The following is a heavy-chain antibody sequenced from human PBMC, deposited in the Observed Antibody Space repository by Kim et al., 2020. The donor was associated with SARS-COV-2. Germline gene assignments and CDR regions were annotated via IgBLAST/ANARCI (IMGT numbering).Heavy chain of an antibody. CDR1: GGSISSYY. J-gene: IGHJ6*02. Sequence: SETLSLTCTVSGGSISSYYWNWIRQPPGKGLEWIGFIYYSGSTNYNPSLKSRVTISVDTSKNQFSLTLSSVTAADTAVYYCARAEAYYYGMDVWGQGTTVTVSS. V-gene: IGHV4-59*01. CDR3: ARAEAYYYGMDV. CDR2: IYYSGST.